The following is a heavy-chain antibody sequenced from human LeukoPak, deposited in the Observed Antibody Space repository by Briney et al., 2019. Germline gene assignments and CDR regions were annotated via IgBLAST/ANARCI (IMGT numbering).Heavy chain of an antibody. J-gene: IGHJ5*02. CDR1: GYTFTSYY. CDR2: INPSGGST. CDR3: ARARGQLERRGWSDP. V-gene: IGHV1-46*01. Sequence: GASVKVSCKASGYTFTSYYMHWVRQAPGQGLEWMGIINPSGGSTSYAQKFQGRVTMTRDTSTSTVYMELSSLRSEDTAVYYCARARGQLERRGWSDPWGQGTLVTVSS. D-gene: IGHD1-1*01.